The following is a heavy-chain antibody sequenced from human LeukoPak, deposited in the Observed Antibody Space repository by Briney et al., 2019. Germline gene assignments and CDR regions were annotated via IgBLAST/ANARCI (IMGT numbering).Heavy chain of an antibody. V-gene: IGHV4-59*08. CDR2: VSYSGST. J-gene: IGHJ4*02. CDR1: GGSITSYY. Sequence: SETLSLTCTVSGGSITSYYWSWIRQPPGKGLEWIGYVSYSGSTNYNPSLKSRVTISVDKSKNQFSLKLSSVTAADTAVYYCARQGAGTMVRGVIRYFDYWGQGTLVTVSS. CDR3: ARQGAGTMVRGVIRYFDY. D-gene: IGHD3-10*01.